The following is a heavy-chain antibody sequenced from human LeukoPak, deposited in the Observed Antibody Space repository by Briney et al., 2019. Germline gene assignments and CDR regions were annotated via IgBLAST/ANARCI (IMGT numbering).Heavy chain of an antibody. V-gene: IGHV2-5*02. CDR1: GFSLSSNGVG. J-gene: IGHJ4*02. Sequence: SGPTLVRPTQTLTLTCTFSGFSLSSNGVGVAWIRQPPGKALEWLALISWDDYKRSNPFLRSRLSITKDTSKNQVVLTKTNMDPVDTATYYCAHSGYNSGFYFDYWGQGTLVTVSS. CDR3: AHSGYNSGFYFDY. CDR2: ISWDDYK. D-gene: IGHD6-19*01.